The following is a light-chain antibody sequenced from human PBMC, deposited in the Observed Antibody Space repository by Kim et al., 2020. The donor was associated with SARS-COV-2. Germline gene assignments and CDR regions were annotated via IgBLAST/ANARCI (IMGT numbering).Light chain of an antibody. CDR1: QGISSY. V-gene: IGKV1-9*01. CDR2: AAS. CDR3: QQLNSYPYT. J-gene: IGKJ2*01. Sequence: DIQLTQSPSFLSASVGDRVTITCRASQGISSYLAWYQQKPGKAHKLLIYAASTLQSGVPSRFSGSGSGTEFTLTISSLQPEDFATYYCQQLNSYPYTFGQGTKLEI.